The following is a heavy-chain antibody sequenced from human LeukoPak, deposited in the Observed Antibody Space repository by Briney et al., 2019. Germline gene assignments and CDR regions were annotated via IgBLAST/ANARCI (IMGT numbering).Heavy chain of an antibody. CDR1: GFTFGDYA. J-gene: IGHJ6*03. V-gene: IGHV3-49*04. Sequence: GGSLRLSCTASGFTFGDYAMSWVRQAPGKGLEWVGFIRSKAYGGTTEYAASVKGRFTISRDDSKSIAYLQMNSLKTEDTAVYYCTRKLYGSGSYYYYYMDVWGKGTTVTISS. CDR3: TRKLYGSGSYYYYYMDV. CDR2: IRSKAYGGTT. D-gene: IGHD3-10*01.